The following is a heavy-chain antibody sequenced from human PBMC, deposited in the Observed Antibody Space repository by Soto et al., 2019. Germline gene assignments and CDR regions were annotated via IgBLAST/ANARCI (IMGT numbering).Heavy chain of an antibody. V-gene: IGHV1-3*01. CDR2: INAGNGST. CDR3: ARAQEWDIHDY. D-gene: IGHD1-26*01. J-gene: IGHJ4*02. Sequence: GASVKVSCKASGYTFTSYAMHWVRQAPGQRLEWMGWINAGNGSTTYARKFQGRVTMTRDTSTGTVYMELSSLRSDDTAVYHCARAQEWDIHDYWGQGTLVTVSS. CDR1: GYTFTSYA.